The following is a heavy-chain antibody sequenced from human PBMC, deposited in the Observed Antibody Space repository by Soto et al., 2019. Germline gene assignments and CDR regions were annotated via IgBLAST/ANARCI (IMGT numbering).Heavy chain of an antibody. Sequence: GGSLRLSCAASGFTFSNYAMSWVRQAPGKGLEWVSGISGSGGNTFYSDSVKGRFTISRDNSKNIMYLQMTSLKVEDTATYFCAKDLRPDGRYDLDYWGQGTQVTAPQ. CDR1: GFTFSNYA. D-gene: IGHD6-19*01. CDR3: AKDLRPDGRYDLDY. CDR2: ISGSGGNT. V-gene: IGHV3-23*01. J-gene: IGHJ4*02.